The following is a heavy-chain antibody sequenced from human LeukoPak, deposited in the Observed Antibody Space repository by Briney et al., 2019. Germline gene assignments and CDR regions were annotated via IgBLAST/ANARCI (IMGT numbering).Heavy chain of an antibody. CDR1: GYTFTSYA. CDR3: ARSDRTSRFLEWLSITRYYYYMDV. V-gene: IGHV7-4-1*02. Sequence: ASVKVSCKASGYTFTSYAMNWVRQAPGQGLEWMGWINTNTGNPTYAQGFTGRFVFSLDTSVSTAYLQISSLKAEDTAVYYCARSDRTSRFLEWLSITRYYYYMDVWGKGTTVTVSS. D-gene: IGHD3-3*01. CDR2: INTNTGNP. J-gene: IGHJ6*03.